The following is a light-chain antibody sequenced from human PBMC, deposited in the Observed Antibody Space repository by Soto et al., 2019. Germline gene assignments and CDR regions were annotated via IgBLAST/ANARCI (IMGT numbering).Light chain of an antibody. J-gene: IGKJ1*01. CDR1: QNINNY. CDR3: QQSNSITWT. Sequence: IQMSQPPSSLSSSVGDRVTITCQASQNINNYLNWYRQKPGRAPKLLIYAASSLQSGVPSRFSGSGSETDFTLTISSLQPEDFATYSCQQSNSITWTFGQGTKVDIK. CDR2: AAS. V-gene: IGKV1-39*01.